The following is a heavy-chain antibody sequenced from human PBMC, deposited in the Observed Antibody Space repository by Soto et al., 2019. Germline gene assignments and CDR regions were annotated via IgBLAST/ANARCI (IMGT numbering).Heavy chain of an antibody. CDR2: IYWDDDK. CDR3: AHRVLRTVFGLVTTTAIFFDF. J-gene: IGHJ4*02. Sequence: QITLNESGPTVVRPTETLTLTCRFSGFSLTTSGVGVGWIRQSPGKAPEWLALIYWDDDKRYSASLKSRLTITTDTSKNQVVLTVSDLYPTCTATYYCAHRVLRTVFGLVTTTAIFFDFWAPGTPVAVSS. V-gene: IGHV2-5*02. CDR1: GFSLTTSGVG. D-gene: IGHD3-3*01.